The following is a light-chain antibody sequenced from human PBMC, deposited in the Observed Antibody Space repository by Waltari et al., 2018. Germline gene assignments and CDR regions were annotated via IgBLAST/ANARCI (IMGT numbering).Light chain of an antibody. Sequence: EIVLTQSPGTLSLSPGERATLSCRASQTVSKTYLAWYQQKPGQAPRLLIDDASDRATGIPDRFSGSGSGTDFTLTISRLDPEDFAVYYCQQCAMSPLTFGGGTKVEI. V-gene: IGKV3-20*01. CDR2: DAS. CDR3: QQCAMSPLT. J-gene: IGKJ4*01. CDR1: QTVSKTY.